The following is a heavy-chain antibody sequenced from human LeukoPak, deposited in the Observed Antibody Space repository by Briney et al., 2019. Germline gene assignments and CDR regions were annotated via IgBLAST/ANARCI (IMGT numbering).Heavy chain of an antibody. CDR2: IYGGGST. CDR1: GFTVSSNY. D-gene: IGHD1-26*01. Sequence: PGGSLRLSCAASGFTVSSNYMSWVRQAPAKGLEWVSIIYGGGSTYYADSVMGRFTISRHNSKNTLYLQMNSLSPEDTAVYYCARDGVGGFDYWGQGTLVTVSS. V-gene: IGHV3-53*04. J-gene: IGHJ4*02. CDR3: ARDGVGGFDY.